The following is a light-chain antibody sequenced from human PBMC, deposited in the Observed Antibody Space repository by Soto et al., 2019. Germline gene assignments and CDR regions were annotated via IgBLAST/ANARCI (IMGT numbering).Light chain of an antibody. CDR2: GAS. V-gene: IGKV3-15*01. CDR3: QQYNNWPPVT. Sequence: EIVMTQSPATLSVSPGERATLSCRASQSVSSNLAWHQQKPGQAPRLLIYGASTRATGVPARFSGSGSGTEFTLTISSLQSEDFAVYYCQQYNNWPPVTFGQGTKLELK. J-gene: IGKJ2*01. CDR1: QSVSSN.